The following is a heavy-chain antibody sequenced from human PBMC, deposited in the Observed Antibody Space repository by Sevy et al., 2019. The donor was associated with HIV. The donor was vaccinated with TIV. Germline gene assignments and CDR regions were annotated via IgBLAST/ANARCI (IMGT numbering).Heavy chain of an antibody. CDR2: ISGLTNYI. J-gene: IGHJ4*02. D-gene: IGHD6-19*01. CDR3: AGRSSGWDYFDY. CDR1: GFAFSDYY. V-gene: IGHV3-11*06. Sequence: GESLKISCAASGFAFSDYYMNWIRQAPGKGLEWVSCISGLTNYINYANSVKGRFTISRDNAKNSVYLQMNSLRAEDTAVYYCAGRSSGWDYFDYWGQGTPVTVSS.